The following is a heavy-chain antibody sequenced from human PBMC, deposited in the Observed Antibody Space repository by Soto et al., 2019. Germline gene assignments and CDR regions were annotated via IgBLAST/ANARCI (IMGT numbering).Heavy chain of an antibody. Sequence: GAPVKGSCKASGYTINRYYIHWVRQAPGQGLEWMGIINPSGGSTSYAQKFQGRVTMTRDTSTSTVYMELSSLRSEDTAVYYCARDMTIVDTAMGDRLYYFDYWGQGTLVTVSS. J-gene: IGHJ4*02. CDR3: ARDMTIVDTAMGDRLYYFDY. V-gene: IGHV1-46*02. D-gene: IGHD5-18*01. CDR2: INPSGGST. CDR1: GYTINRYY.